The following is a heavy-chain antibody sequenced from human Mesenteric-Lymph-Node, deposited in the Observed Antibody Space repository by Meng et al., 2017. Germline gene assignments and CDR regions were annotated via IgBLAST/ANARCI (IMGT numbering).Heavy chain of an antibody. CDR3: ARDIPGGASAFDV. V-gene: IGHV3-7*01. D-gene: IGHD4-17*01. CDR2: INQDGSES. J-gene: IGHJ3*01. CDR1: GFTFSNYW. Sequence: GVSLRLSCAASGFTFSNYWMTCVRQAPGKRLERVANINQDGSESYYVDSVRGRFTISRDNAINSLSLQMNSLRGEDTAVYFCARDIPGGASAFDVWGQGTMVTVSS.